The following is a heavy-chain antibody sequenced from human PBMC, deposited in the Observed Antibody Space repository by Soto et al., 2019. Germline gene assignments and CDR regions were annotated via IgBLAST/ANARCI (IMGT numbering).Heavy chain of an antibody. Sequence: VGSLRLSCAASGFTFHNFALNWVRQAPGKGPEWVSSVSGSGGSTYYADSVKGRFTVSRDNSKNTLFLQMNSLRVEDTAMYYCAKDTPSGYGRAFDVWGQGTMVTVSS. CDR2: VSGSGGST. CDR3: AKDTPSGYGRAFDV. D-gene: IGHD5-18*01. J-gene: IGHJ3*01. CDR1: GFTFHNFA. V-gene: IGHV3-23*01.